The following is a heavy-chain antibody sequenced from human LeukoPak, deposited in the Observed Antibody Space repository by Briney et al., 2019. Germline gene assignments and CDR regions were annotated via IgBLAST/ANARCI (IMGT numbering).Heavy chain of an antibody. Sequence: SLRLSCAASGFTFISYEMNWVRQTPGKGLEWVSYLSSSGSTIYYADSVKGRFTISRDNAKNSLYLQMNSLRAEDTAVYYCARDLSSGWYRAFDIWGQGTMVTVSS. CDR2: LSSSGSTI. V-gene: IGHV3-48*03. CDR1: GFTFISYE. CDR3: ARDLSSGWYRAFDI. J-gene: IGHJ3*02. D-gene: IGHD6-19*01.